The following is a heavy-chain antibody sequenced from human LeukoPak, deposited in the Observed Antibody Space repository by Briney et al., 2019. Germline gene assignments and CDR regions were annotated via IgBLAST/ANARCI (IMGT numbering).Heavy chain of an antibody. Sequence: SETLSLTCTASDDSISRDFWTWIRQPPGKGLEWIGYIRYSGRTEHTPSLKSRVTISIQTSKNQSSLKLTSVTAADTAIYYCARLPDVSGWPFDYWGQGILVTVSS. D-gene: IGHD6-19*01. J-gene: IGHJ4*02. V-gene: IGHV4-59*01. CDR3: ARLPDVSGWPFDY. CDR1: DDSISRDF. CDR2: IRYSGRT.